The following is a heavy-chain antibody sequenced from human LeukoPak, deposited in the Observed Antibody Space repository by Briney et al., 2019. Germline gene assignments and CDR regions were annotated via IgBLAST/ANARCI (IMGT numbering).Heavy chain of an antibody. CDR3: ASQDVLHNGAHWVHLQH. Sequence: GESLRLSCAASGFIVSNNYMTWVRQAPGKGLEWVSIIYSSAYIYYSDSVKGRFTISRDNSKITLYLQMNSLRAEDTAVYYCASQDVLHNGAHWVHLQHWGQGTLVTVSS. V-gene: IGHV3-53*01. CDR1: GFIVSNNY. J-gene: IGHJ1*01. CDR2: IYSSAYI. D-gene: IGHD2-8*01.